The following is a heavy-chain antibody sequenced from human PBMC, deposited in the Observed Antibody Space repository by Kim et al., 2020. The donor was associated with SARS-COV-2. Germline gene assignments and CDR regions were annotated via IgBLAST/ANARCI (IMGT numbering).Heavy chain of an antibody. D-gene: IGHD1-26*01. CDR3: AKLVGSNTDDY. Sequence: GGSLRLSCAASGFTFSSYAMHWVRQAPGKGLEWVSGINNGGNTKYADSVKGRFTISRDNSKYTLYLQMNSLRAEDTAVYFCAKLVGSNTDDYWGQGTLVTASS. V-gene: IGHV3-23*01. J-gene: IGHJ4*02. CDR2: INNGGNT. CDR1: GFTFSSYA.